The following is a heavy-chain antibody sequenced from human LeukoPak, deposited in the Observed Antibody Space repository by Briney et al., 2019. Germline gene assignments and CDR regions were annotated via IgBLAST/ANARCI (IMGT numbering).Heavy chain of an antibody. Sequence: ASVKVSCKASGYTFTTCYMHWLRLAPGQGVQWMGWINPNNGDTNYAQKFQGRVTMTRVTSITTAYMELSSLISDDTAVCYCARKSPGRGAFDIWGQGTMVTVSS. J-gene: IGHJ3*02. CDR1: GYTFTTCY. V-gene: IGHV1-2*02. D-gene: IGHD3-10*01. CDR2: INPNNGDT. CDR3: ARKSPGRGAFDI.